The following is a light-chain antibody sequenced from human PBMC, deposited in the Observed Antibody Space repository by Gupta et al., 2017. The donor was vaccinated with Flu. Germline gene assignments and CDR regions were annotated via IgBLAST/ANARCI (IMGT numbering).Light chain of an antibody. V-gene: IGLV1-47*01. J-gene: IGLJ1*01. CDR1: SSDMGSNY. Sequence: RVTISCSGNSSDMGSNYVYWYQQLPGAAPKLFIYMDHQRRSGVPDRFSGSKSGASASLAISGLRAEDEADYYCAAWDDSLNDYVFGPGTKVTVL. CDR2: MDH. CDR3: AAWDDSLNDYV.